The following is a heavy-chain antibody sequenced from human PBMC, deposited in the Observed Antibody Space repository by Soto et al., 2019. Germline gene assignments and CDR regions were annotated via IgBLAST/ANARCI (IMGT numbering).Heavy chain of an antibody. D-gene: IGHD5-18*01. J-gene: IGHJ4*02. CDR3: AKDDRYGFWKDYFDY. Sequence: SLRLTGTASGFTLSSDEMHWVRQAPGKGLEWVAVISYDGSNKYYADSVKGRFTISRDNSKNTLYLQMNSLRAEDTAVYYCAKDDRYGFWKDYFDYWGQGTLVTVSS. CDR2: ISYDGSNK. V-gene: IGHV3-30*18. CDR1: GFTLSSDE.